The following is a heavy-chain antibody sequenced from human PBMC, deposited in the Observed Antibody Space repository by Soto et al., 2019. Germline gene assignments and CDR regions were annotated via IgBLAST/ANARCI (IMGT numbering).Heavy chain of an antibody. Sequence: GASVKVSCKTSGYTFTGYYLHWMRQAPGQGLEWMGWINPDTGGTDFSQQFQGRFTISRDNSKNTLYLQMNSLRAEDTAVYYCAKGFGNYWAFDYWGQGTLVTVSS. CDR3: AKGFGNYWAFDY. J-gene: IGHJ4*02. CDR1: GYTFTGYY. V-gene: IGHV1-2*02. CDR2: INPDTGGT. D-gene: IGHD1-26*01.